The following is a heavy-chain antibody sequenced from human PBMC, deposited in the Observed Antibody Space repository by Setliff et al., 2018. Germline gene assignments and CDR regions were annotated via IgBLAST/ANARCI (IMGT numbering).Heavy chain of an antibody. CDR1: GGSIRSSTHY. D-gene: IGHD3-10*01. Sequence: PSETLSLTCTVSGGSIRSSTHYWGWIRQPPGKGLEWIGTIYYSGLTYYTPSLRSRATISVDTSKNRFSLQLSSVTAADTAVYYCAGYQGSGSNYKVVNWFDPWGQGTSVTSPQ. CDR3: AGYQGSGSNYKVVNWFDP. V-gene: IGHV4-39*02. CDR2: IYYSGLT. J-gene: IGHJ5*02.